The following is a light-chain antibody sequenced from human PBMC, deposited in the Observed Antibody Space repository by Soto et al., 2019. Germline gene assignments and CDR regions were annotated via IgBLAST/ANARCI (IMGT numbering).Light chain of an antibody. CDR2: GAS. J-gene: IGKJ1*01. V-gene: IGKV3-15*01. CDR1: PSVGSN. CDR3: QQDNNWST. Sequence: DIEITQAPSTLSGSPGERSTLSCMASPSVGSNLAWYQQKPGQAPRLLIYGASTRATGIPDRFSGSGSGTEFTLTSSRLQSEYGAVYSRQQDNNWSTFGHGTKVDIK.